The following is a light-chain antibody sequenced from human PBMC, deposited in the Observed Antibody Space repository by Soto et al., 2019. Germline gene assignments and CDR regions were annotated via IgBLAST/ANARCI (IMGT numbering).Light chain of an antibody. J-gene: IGKJ4*01. CDR1: QNINTW. CDR3: QQYQSYLS. CDR2: RAS. V-gene: IGKV1-5*01. Sequence: QMCLSTSTLSDSVRDRVISTCRASQNINTWVAWYQQKPGKAPNLLIYRASTLESGVPSRFSGSGSGTEFTLTISSLQPDDFATYFCQQYQSYLSFAGGTKVDIK.